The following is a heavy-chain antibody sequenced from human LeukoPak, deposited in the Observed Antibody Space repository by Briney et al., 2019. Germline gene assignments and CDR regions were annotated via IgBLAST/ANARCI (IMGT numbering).Heavy chain of an antibody. V-gene: IGHV4-59*12. D-gene: IGHD3-10*01. CDR3: ARGVEFSPSVRGVINAFDI. J-gene: IGHJ3*02. CDR2: IYYSGST. Sequence: SETLSLTCTVSGGSISSYYWSWIRQPPGKGLEWIGYIYYSGSTNYNPSLKSRVTISVDTSKNQFSLKLSSVTAADTAVYYCARGVEFSPSVRGVINAFDIWGQGTMVTVSS. CDR1: GGSISSYY.